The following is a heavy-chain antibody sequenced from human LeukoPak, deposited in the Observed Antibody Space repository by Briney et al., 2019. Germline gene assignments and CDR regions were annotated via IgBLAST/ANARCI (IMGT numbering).Heavy chain of an antibody. V-gene: IGHV3-7*01. Sequence: GGSLRLSCAASGFTLSSNGMSWVRQAPGKGLEWVANIKQDGTEKYYVDSVKGRFTISRDNAKNSLFVQTTGLRAEDTAVYYCARDAPFGYVYGGKAVGFYFDYWGQGTLVTVSS. J-gene: IGHJ4*02. D-gene: IGHD4-23*01. CDR3: ARDAPFGYVYGGKAVGFYFDY. CDR2: IKQDGTEK. CDR1: GFTLSSNG.